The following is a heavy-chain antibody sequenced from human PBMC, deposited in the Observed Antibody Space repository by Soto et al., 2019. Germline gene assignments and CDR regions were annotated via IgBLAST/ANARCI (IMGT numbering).Heavy chain of an antibody. J-gene: IGHJ4*02. Sequence: QVHLVESGGGVVQPGTSLRLSCVGSGFTFRSYVIHWVRQAPGKGLEWVALTSYDGSNKYHDDSVKGRFTISRDNSRNTVDLQMDSLRLEDTALYYCARWGTTGGLDVWGQGTLVSVSS. CDR1: GFTFRSYV. D-gene: IGHD3-16*01. V-gene: IGHV3-30*19. CDR2: TSYDGSNK. CDR3: ARWGTTGGLDV.